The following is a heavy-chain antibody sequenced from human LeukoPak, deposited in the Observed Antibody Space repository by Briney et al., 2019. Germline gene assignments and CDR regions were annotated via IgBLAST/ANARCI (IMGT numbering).Heavy chain of an antibody. Sequence: SETLSLTCTVSSGSISSGDYYWSWIRQPPGKGLEWIGYIYYSGSTYYNPSLKSRVTISVDTSKNQFSLKLSSVTAADTAVYYCASCSSTSLEAFDYWGQGTLVTVSS. J-gene: IGHJ4*02. CDR2: IYYSGST. D-gene: IGHD2-2*01. V-gene: IGHV4-30-4*01. CDR3: ASCSSTSLEAFDY. CDR1: SGSISSGDYY.